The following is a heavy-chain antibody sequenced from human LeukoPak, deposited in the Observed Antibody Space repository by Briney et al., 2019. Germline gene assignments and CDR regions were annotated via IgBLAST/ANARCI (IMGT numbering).Heavy chain of an antibody. CDR3: ARPERI. J-gene: IGHJ4*02. D-gene: IGHD2-15*01. CDR2: MYYTGST. V-gene: IGHV4-39*01. CDR1: GGSISSSSYY. Sequence: PSETLSLTCTVTGGSISSSSYYWGWIRQPPGKGLEWIGSMYYTGSTYDNPSLKSRVTISVDTSKNQFSLKLSSVTAADTAVYYCARPERIWGQGTLVTVSS.